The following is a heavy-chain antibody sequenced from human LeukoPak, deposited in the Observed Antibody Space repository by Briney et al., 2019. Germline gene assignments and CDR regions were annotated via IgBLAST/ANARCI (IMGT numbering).Heavy chain of an antibody. D-gene: IGHD4-17*01. CDR2: IIPIFGTA. CDR1: GGTLSSYA. Sequence: SVKVSCKASGGTLSSYAISWVRQAPGQGLEWMGGIIPIFGTANYAQKFQGRVTITADESTSTAYMELSSLRSEDTAVYYCARRDYGDYGSWLGFDPWGQGTLVTVSS. CDR3: ARRDYGDYGSWLGFDP. J-gene: IGHJ5*02. V-gene: IGHV1-69*13.